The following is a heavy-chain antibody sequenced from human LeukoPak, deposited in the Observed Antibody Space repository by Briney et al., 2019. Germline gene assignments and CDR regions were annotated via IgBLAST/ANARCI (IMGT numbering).Heavy chain of an antibody. V-gene: IGHV4-34*01. CDR1: GGSFSGYY. D-gene: IGHD3-3*01. CDR2: INHSGST. CDR3: ARVRTVGFSEWLLTFDY. Sequence: SETLSLTCAVYGGSFSGYYWSWIRQPPGKGLEWIGEINHSGSTNYNPSLKSRVTISVDTSKNQFSLKLSSVTAADTAVYYCARVRTVGFSEWLLTFDYWGQGTLVTVSS. J-gene: IGHJ4*02.